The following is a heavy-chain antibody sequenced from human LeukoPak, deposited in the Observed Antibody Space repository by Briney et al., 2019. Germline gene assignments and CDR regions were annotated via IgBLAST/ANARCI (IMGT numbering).Heavy chain of an antibody. CDR2: ISSSGSTI. J-gene: IGHJ3*02. Sequence: PGGSLRLSCAASGFTFSSYEMNWVRQAPGKGLEWVSYISSSGSTIYYADSVKGRFTISRDNSKNTLYLQMNSLRAEDTAVYYCARVRFRIFGVVIQRLWDAFDIWGQGTMVTVSS. CDR1: GFTFSSYE. D-gene: IGHD3-3*01. V-gene: IGHV3-48*03. CDR3: ARVRFRIFGVVIQRLWDAFDI.